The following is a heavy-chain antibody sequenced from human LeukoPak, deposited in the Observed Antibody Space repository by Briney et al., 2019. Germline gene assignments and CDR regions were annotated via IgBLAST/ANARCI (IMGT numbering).Heavy chain of an antibody. D-gene: IGHD5-24*01. CDR2: ISGDGGST. CDR1: GFTFDDYA. CDR3: AKELSRDGYNYYYGMDV. V-gene: IGHV3-43*02. Sequence: GGSLRLSCAASGFTFDDYAMHWVRQAPGKGLEWVSLISGDGGSTYYADSVKGRFTISRDNSKNSLYLQMNSLRTEDTALYYCAKELSRDGYNYYYGMDVWGQGTTVTVFS. J-gene: IGHJ6*02.